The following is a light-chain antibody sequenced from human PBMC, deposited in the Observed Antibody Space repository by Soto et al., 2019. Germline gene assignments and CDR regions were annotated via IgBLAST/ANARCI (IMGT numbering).Light chain of an antibody. CDR2: DAS. Sequence: EIVLTQSPATRSLSPGERATLSCRASQSVSSYLAWYQQKPGQAPRLLIYDASNRATGIPARFSGSGSGTDFTLTISSLEPEDFAVYYCQQRSNGLITFGQGTRLEMK. CDR3: QQRSNGLIT. V-gene: IGKV3-11*01. CDR1: QSVSSY. J-gene: IGKJ5*01.